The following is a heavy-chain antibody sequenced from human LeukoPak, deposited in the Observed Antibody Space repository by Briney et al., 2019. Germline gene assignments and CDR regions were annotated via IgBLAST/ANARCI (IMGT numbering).Heavy chain of an antibody. V-gene: IGHV3-21*01. CDR2: ISSSSSYI. CDR3: ARDGDGMVRGAIDY. D-gene: IGHD3-10*01. J-gene: IGHJ4*02. CDR1: GFTFSSYS. Sequence: GGSLRPSCAASGFTFSSYSMNWVRQAPGKGLEWVSSISSSSSYIYYADSVKGRFTISRDNAKNSLYLQMNSLRAEDTAVYYCARDGDGMVRGAIDYWGQGTLVTVSS.